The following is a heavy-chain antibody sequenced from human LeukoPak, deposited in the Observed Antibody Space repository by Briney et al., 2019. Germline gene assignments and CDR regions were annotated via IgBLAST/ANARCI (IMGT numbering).Heavy chain of an antibody. CDR2: NSGGGDNT. CDR1: GFTFSNYA. D-gene: IGHD5-12*01. J-gene: IGHJ4*02. CDR3: ARRGWLINFDY. V-gene: IGHV3-23*01. Sequence: GGSLRLSCAASGFTFSNYAMCWVRQAPGKRLEWVSINSGGGDNTLYADSVKDRFTISRDNSKNTLYLQMKTLRAEDTAIYYCARRGWLINFDYWGQGTLVTVSS.